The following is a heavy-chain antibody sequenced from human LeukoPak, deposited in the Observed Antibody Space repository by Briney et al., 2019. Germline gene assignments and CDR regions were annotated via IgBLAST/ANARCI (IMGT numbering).Heavy chain of an antibody. J-gene: IGHJ2*01. CDR3: ARAAAWSENYYWYFDL. V-gene: IGHV4-59*01. D-gene: IGHD1-7*01. CDR2: IYYSGST. Sequence: PSETPSLTCTVSGGSISSYYWSWIRQPPGKGLEWIGYIYYSGSTNYNPSLKSRVTISVDTSKNQFSLKLSSVTAPDTAVYYCARAAAWSENYYWYFDLWGRGTLVTVSS. CDR1: GGSISSYY.